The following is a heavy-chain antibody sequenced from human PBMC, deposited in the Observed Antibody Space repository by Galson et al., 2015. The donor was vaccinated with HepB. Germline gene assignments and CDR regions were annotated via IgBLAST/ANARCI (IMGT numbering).Heavy chain of an antibody. J-gene: IGHJ4*02. Sequence: SLRLSCAASGLTFSNYDMHWVRQHTGKGLEWVSGIGSSGDTFYAGSVKGRFTISGENAKNSFFLQMNSLRAGDTAVYYCARGTPGQQLVPFDYWGQGTLVTVSS. CDR1: GLTFSNYD. CDR3: ARGTPGQQLVPFDY. CDR2: IGSSGDT. D-gene: IGHD6-13*01. V-gene: IGHV3-13*04.